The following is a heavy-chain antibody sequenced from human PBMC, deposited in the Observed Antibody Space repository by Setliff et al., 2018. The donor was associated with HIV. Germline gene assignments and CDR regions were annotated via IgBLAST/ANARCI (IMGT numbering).Heavy chain of an antibody. CDR1: GYSIGSGSF. D-gene: IGHD4-17*01. V-gene: IGHV4-38-2*01. J-gene: IGHJ4*02. CDR3: ARYSTLTTNFDY. CDR2: IPHNGGT. Sequence: PSETLSLTCAVSGYSIGSGSFWGWIRQPPGKGLEWIATIPHNGGTYYNPDPSLTGRVTISVDTSNNQFSLKLAFVTAADTAVYYCARYSTLTTNFDYWGQGTLVTVSS.